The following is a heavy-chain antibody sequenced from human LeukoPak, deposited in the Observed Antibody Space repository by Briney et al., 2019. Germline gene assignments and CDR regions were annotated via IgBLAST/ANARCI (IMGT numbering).Heavy chain of an antibody. D-gene: IGHD5-12*01. CDR1: GGSISSYY. J-gene: IGHJ4*02. CDR3: ARSLEGWLRHFDY. Sequence: SETLSLTCTVSGGSISSYYWSWIRQPPRKGLEWIGYIYYSGSTNYNPSLKSRVTISVDTSKNQFSLKLSSVTAADTAVYYCARSLEGWLRHFDYWGQGTLVTVSS. CDR2: IYYSGST. V-gene: IGHV4-59*01.